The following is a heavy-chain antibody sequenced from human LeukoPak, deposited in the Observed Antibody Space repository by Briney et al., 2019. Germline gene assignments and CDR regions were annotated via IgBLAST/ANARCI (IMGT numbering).Heavy chain of an antibody. D-gene: IGHD4-17*01. Sequence: PGGSLTLSCAASGFTFSNYAMGWVRQAPGKGLEWVSTSSGNGDNTYYADSVKGRFTISRDNSRNTLYLQMSGLRADDTAVYYCAKFRGIPTTVTQDWGQGTLVTVSS. CDR1: GFTFSNYA. V-gene: IGHV3-23*01. CDR2: SSGNGDNT. CDR3: AKFRGIPTTVTQD. J-gene: IGHJ4*02.